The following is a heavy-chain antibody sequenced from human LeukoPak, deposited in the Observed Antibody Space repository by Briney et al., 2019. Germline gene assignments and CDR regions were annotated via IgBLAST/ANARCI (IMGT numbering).Heavy chain of an antibody. J-gene: IGHJ4*02. CDR3: ARGKEVITMLRGLKPGYYFDY. D-gene: IGHD3-10*01. CDR2: IHYSGST. V-gene: IGHV4-59*01. Sequence: SETLSLTCTVSGESINSFYWSWIRQPPGKGLEWIGYIHYSGSTKYKSSLKSRVTISVDTSKNQFSLKLNSVTAADTAVYYCARGKEVITMLRGLKPGYYFDYWGQGTLVTVSS. CDR1: GESINSFY.